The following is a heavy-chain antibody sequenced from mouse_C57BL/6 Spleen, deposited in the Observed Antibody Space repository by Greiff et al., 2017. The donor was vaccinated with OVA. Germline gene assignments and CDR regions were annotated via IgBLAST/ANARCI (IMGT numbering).Heavy chain of an antibody. CDR3: ARFGPAWFAY. CDR1: GYAFSSYW. J-gene: IGHJ3*01. V-gene: IGHV1-80*01. CDR2: IYPGDGDT. Sequence: VQLVESGAELVKPGASVKISCKASGYAFSSYWMNWVKQRPGKGLEWIGQIYPGDGDTNYNGKFKGKATLTADKSSSTAYMQLSSLTSEDSAVYFCARFGPAWFAYWGQGTLVTVSA.